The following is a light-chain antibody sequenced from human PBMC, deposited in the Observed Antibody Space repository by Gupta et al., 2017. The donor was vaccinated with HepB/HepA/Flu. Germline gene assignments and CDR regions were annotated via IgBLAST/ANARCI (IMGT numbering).Light chain of an antibody. V-gene: IGLV2-23*02. J-gene: IGLJ1*01. CDR2: EVD. Sequence: QSALTQPASVSGSPGPSITISCTGTSSDVGNYNLVSWYQQLPGKALKLMIYEVDKRPAGVANRFSGSKSGSTASLTISGLQAEDEADYYCCSFAGTDTLLFGTGTKVTVL. CDR3: CSFAGTDTLL. CDR1: SSDVGNYNL.